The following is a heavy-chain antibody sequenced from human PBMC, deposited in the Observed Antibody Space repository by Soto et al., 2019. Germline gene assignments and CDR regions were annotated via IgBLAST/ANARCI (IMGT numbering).Heavy chain of an antibody. J-gene: IGHJ4*02. D-gene: IGHD7-27*01. CDR1: GGSFSGYY. CDR3: ASVNWDPPS. Sequence: SETLSLTCAVYGGSFSGYYWSWIRQPPGKGLEWIGEINHSGSTNYNPSLKSRVTISVDTSKNQFSLKLSYVTAADTAVYYCASVNWDPPSWGQGTLVTVSS. V-gene: IGHV4-34*01. CDR2: INHSGST.